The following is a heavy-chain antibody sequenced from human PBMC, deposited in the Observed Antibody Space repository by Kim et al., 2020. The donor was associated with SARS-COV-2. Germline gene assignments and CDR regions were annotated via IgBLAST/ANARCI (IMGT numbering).Heavy chain of an antibody. D-gene: IGHD5-12*01. CDR1: GGSLIGYY. V-gene: IGHV4-34*01. Sequence: SYTLSLTCSVYGGSLIGYYWSWIRQPPGKGLEWIGEINHSGSTNYNPSLKSRVTISVDTSKNQFSLKLSSVTAADTAVYYCARGTRPWLSRLYYYYMDA. J-gene: IGHJ6*03. CDR3: ARGTRPWLSRLYYYYMDA. CDR2: INHSGST.